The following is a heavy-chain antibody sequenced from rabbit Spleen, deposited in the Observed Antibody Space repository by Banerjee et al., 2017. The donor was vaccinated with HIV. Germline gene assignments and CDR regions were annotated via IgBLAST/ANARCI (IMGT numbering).Heavy chain of an antibody. CDR1: GFSFSGDSY. CDR3: ARDTGSSFSSYGMDL. CDR2: IDTGSSGFT. V-gene: IGHV1S40*01. D-gene: IGHD8-1*01. J-gene: IGHJ6*01. Sequence: QSLEESGGGLVKPGASLALTCKASGFSFSGDSYMCWVRQAPGKGLEWIVCIDTGSSGFTYFASWAKGRFTISKTSSTTVTLQMTSLTAADTATYFCARDTGSSFSSYGMDLWGPGTLVTVS.